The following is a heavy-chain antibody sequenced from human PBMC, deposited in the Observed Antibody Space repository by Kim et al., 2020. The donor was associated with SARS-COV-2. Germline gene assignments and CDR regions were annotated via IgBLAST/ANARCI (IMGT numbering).Heavy chain of an antibody. D-gene: IGHD2-15*01. V-gene: IGHV1-69*04. CDR1: GGTFSSYA. CDR3: AREREDIVVVVAYYYYGMDV. CDR2: IIPILGIA. Sequence: SVKVSCKASGGTFSSYAISWVRQAPGQGLEWMGRIIPILGIANYAQKFQGRVTITADKSTSTAYMELSSLRSEDTAVYYCAREREDIVVVVAYYYYGMDVWGQGTTVTVSS. J-gene: IGHJ6*02.